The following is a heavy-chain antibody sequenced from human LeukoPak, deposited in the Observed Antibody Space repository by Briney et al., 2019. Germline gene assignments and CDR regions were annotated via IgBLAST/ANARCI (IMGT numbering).Heavy chain of an antibody. J-gene: IGHJ5*01. CDR1: GGSFSSYA. D-gene: IGHD3-3*01. CDR2: IIPTFGTP. V-gene: IGHV1-69*05. Sequence: SSVTVSCKASGGSFSSYAISWVRQAPAQGLEWMGGIIPTFGTPNYAQKFQDRVTITTDESASTAYMELSSLRSEDAAVYYCARAESWSGYLGPNWFDSWGQGTLVTVSS. CDR3: ARAESWSGYLGPNWFDS.